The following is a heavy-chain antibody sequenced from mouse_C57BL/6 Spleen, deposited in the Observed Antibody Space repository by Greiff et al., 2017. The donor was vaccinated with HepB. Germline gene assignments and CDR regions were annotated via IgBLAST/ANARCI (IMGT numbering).Heavy chain of an antibody. CDR3: ARRSGSYGSSYDAMDY. CDR1: GYTFTTYP. D-gene: IGHD1-1*01. CDR2: FHPYNDDT. Sequence: QVQLKQSGAELVKPGASVKMSCKASGYTFTTYPIEWMKQNHGKSLEWIGNFHPYNDDTKYNEKFKGKATLTVEKSSSTVYLELSRLTSDDSAVYYCARRSGSYGSSYDAMDYWGQGTSVTVSS. J-gene: IGHJ4*01. V-gene: IGHV1-47*01.